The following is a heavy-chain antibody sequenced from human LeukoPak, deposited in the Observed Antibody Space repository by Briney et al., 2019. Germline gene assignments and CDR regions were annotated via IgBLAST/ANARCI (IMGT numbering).Heavy chain of an antibody. CDR3: ARGVAALDAFDI. CDR2: TYYRSKWYN. Sequence: SQTLSLTCAISGDSFSSNSAAWNWIRQSPSRGLEGLGRTYYRSKWYNDYAVSVKSRITLNPDTSQTQFSLQLNSVPPEDTAVYYCARGVAALDAFDIWGQGTMVTVSS. D-gene: IGHD6-13*01. CDR1: GDSFSSNSAA. V-gene: IGHV6-1*01. J-gene: IGHJ3*02.